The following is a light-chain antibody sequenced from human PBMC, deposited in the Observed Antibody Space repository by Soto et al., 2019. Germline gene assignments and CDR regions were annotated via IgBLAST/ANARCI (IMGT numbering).Light chain of an antibody. CDR2: GNT. CDR1: SSNIGVGYD. Sequence: QSVLTQPPSVSGAPGQRVTISCTGSSSNIGVGYDVHWYQHLPGTAPKLLIFGNTKRPSGVPDRFSGSISGTSASLAITGLQAEDEADYYCQSYDSSLSGFYVFGTGTKLTVL. J-gene: IGLJ1*01. CDR3: QSYDSSLSGFYV. V-gene: IGLV1-40*01.